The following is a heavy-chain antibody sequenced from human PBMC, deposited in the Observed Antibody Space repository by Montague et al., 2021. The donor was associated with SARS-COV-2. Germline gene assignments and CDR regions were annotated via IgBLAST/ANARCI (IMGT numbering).Heavy chain of an antibody. CDR3: ARVEGARYSSGWYYYYYGMDV. CDR2: INSDGSST. V-gene: IGHV3-74*01. D-gene: IGHD6-19*01. CDR1: GFTFSSYW. Sequence: SLRLSCAASGFTFSSYWMHWVRHAPGKGLVWVSRINSDGSSTSYADSXXGRFTISRDNAKNTLYLQMNSLRAEDTAVYYCARVEGARYSSGWYYYYYGMDVWGQGTTVTVSS. J-gene: IGHJ6*02.